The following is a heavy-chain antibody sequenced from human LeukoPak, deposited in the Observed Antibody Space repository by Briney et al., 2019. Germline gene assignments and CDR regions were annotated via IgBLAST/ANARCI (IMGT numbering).Heavy chain of an antibody. V-gene: IGHV4-30-4*01. D-gene: IGHD3-9*01. J-gene: IGHJ5*02. CDR3: ARGHRPVLRYFDWSRVGNWFDP. Sequence: PSETLSLTCTVSGGSISSGDYYWSWIRQPPGKGLEWIGYIYYSGSTYYNPSLKSRVTISVDTSKNQFSLKLSSVTAADTAVYYCARGHRPVLRYFDWSRVGNWFDPWGQGTLVTVSS. CDR2: IYYSGST. CDR1: GGSISSGDYY.